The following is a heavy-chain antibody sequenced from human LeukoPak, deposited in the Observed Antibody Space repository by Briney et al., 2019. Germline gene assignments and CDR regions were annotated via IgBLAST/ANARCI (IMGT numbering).Heavy chain of an antibody. CDR1: GFTFITYW. V-gene: IGHV3-74*01. CDR3: ARAFGSGSQVINYFDF. D-gene: IGHD3-10*01. J-gene: IGHJ4*02. Sequence: GGSLRLSCAASGFTFITYWMHWVRQAPGKGLVWVSSINSDGSTTTYADPVKGRFTISRDNVKNMVYLQMNSLRAEDTAVYYCARAFGSGSQVINYFDFWGQGTLVTVSS. CDR2: INSDGSTT.